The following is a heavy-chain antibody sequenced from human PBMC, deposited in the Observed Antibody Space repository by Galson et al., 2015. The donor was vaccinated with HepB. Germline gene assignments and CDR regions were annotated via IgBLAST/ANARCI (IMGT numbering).Heavy chain of an antibody. CDR1: GFTFSSYG. Sequence: SLRLSCAASGFTFSSYGMHWVHQAPGKGLEWVAVIWYDGSNKYYADSVKGRFTISRDNSKNTLYLQMNSLRAEDTAVYYCARDRDPLYYYGMDVWGQGTTVTVSS. J-gene: IGHJ6*02. CDR2: IWYDGSNK. V-gene: IGHV3-33*08. CDR3: ARDRDPLYYYGMDV.